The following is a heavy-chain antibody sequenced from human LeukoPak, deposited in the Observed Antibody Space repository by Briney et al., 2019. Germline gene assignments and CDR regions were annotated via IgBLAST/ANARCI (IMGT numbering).Heavy chain of an antibody. V-gene: IGHV3-74*01. D-gene: IGHD6-19*01. Sequence: PGGSLRLSCAASGFTFISYWMHWVRQAPGKGLVWVSRINSDGSTTSYAASVKGRFTISRDNAKNTLYLQMNSLRAEDTAVYYCARERTSGWDAFDFWGQGTLVTVSS. CDR3: ARERTSGWDAFDF. J-gene: IGHJ4*02. CDR1: GFTFISYW. CDR2: INSDGSTT.